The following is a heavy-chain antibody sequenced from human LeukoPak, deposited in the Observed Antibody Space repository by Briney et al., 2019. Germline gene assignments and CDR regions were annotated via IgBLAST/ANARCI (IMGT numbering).Heavy chain of an antibody. J-gene: IGHJ4*02. CDR1: GYTFTSYG. D-gene: IGHD4-17*01. Sequence: ASVKVSCKASGYTFTSYGISWVRQAPGQGLEWMGRISAYNGNTNYAQKLQGRVTMTTDTSTSTAYMELRSLRSDDTAVYYCARTYDYGDYPPGGYWGQGTLVTVSS. CDR2: ISAYNGNT. V-gene: IGHV1-18*01. CDR3: ARTYDYGDYPPGGY.